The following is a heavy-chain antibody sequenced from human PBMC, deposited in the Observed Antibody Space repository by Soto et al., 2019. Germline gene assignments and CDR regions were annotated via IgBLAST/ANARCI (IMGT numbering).Heavy chain of an antibody. CDR2: IKQEGSEK. Sequence: GGSLRLSCAASGFTFSSYWMSWVRQAPGKVLEWVADIKQEGSEKYYVDSVKGRFTISRDNAKNSLYLQMNSLRAEDTAVYYCARGGYSSSWLNYYYYYGMDVWGQGTTVTVSS. J-gene: IGHJ6*02. V-gene: IGHV3-7*01. CDR1: GFTFSSYW. CDR3: ARGGYSSSWLNYYYYYGMDV. D-gene: IGHD6-13*01.